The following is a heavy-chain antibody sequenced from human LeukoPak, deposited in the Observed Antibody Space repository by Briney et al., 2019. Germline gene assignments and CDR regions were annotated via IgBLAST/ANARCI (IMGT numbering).Heavy chain of an antibody. CDR2: IYSSGST. Sequence: SETLSLTCSVSGVSISSGSNYWGWIRQPPGKTLEWIGSIYSSGSTYYNPSLKSRVIILFDTAKNRFSLNLSSVTAADTAVYYCARSDGYGLIGIWGQGTMVTVSS. V-gene: IGHV4-39*07. D-gene: IGHD3-10*01. J-gene: IGHJ3*02. CDR1: GVSISSGSNY. CDR3: ARSDGYGLIGI.